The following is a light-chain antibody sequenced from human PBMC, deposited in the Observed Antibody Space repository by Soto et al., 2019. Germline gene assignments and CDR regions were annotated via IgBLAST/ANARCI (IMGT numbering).Light chain of an antibody. Sequence: EIVLTQSPDTLSLSPGERATLSCRASQSISSYLAWYQRKPGQAPRLLIYGASTRATDIPDRFSGSGSGTDFTLTISRLEPEDFAVYYCQQYGSSPLYSFGQGTKLEI. J-gene: IGKJ2*01. CDR2: GAS. CDR1: QSISSY. V-gene: IGKV3-20*01. CDR3: QQYGSSPLYS.